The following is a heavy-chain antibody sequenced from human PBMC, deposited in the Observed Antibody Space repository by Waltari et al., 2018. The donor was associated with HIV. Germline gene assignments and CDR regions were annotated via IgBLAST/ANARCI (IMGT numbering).Heavy chain of an antibody. CDR3: ARRPGYCSGTRCYYSHWFDP. CDR1: GFSLSTSGVG. J-gene: IGHJ5*02. Sequence: QITLEESGPTLVKPTQTLTLTCTFSGFSLSTSGVGVGWIRQPPGKALEWRALIYWNGNKHYSPSLKSRVTITKETSKDQVVLKMTNMDPADTATYFCARRPGYCSGTRCYYSHWFDPWGQGTLVTVSS. CDR2: IYWNGNK. D-gene: IGHD2-2*03. V-gene: IGHV2-5*01.